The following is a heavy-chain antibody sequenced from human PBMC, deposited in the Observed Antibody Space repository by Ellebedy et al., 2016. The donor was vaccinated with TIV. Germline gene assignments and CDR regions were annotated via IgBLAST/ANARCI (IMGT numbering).Heavy chain of an antibody. J-gene: IGHJ1*01. CDR3: ARTSTTETLTTSLHH. CDR1: GFTFSMFA. CDR2: ISYDGSYK. Sequence: GESLKISXAASGFTFSMFAIHWVRQAPGNGPEWVALISYDGSYKYYADSVKGRFIISRDNSKNTVYLQMSSLKSDDTAVYYCARTSTTETLTTSLHHWGQGTLVTVSS. D-gene: IGHD1-1*01. V-gene: IGHV3-30*04.